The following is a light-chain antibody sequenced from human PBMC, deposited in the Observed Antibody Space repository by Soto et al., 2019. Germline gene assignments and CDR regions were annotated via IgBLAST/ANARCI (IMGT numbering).Light chain of an antibody. V-gene: IGKV3-15*01. Sequence: EIVMTQSPATLSVSPGERATLSCRASQSVSNNLAWYQKKPGQAPRPLIYGASTSATGIPARFSGSGSGTEFTLTISSLQSEDFAFYYCQQYNNWWTFGQGTRVDIK. CDR3: QQYNNWWT. J-gene: IGKJ1*01. CDR2: GAS. CDR1: QSVSNN.